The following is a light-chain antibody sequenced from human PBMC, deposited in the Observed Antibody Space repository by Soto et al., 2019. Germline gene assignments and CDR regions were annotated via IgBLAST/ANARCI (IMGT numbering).Light chain of an antibody. CDR1: SSDVGGYNY. J-gene: IGLJ1*01. CDR2: DVS. CDR3: SSYTSSSTHFV. V-gene: IGLV2-14*01. Sequence: QSALTQPASVSGSPGQSITISCTGTSSDVGGYNYVSWYQQHPGKAPKLMIYDVSNRPSGVSNRFSGSQSGNTASLPISGLQAVDEADYYCSSYTSSSTHFVFGTGTKLTVL.